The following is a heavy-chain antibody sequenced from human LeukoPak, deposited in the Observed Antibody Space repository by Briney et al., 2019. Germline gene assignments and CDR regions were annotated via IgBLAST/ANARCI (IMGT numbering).Heavy chain of an antibody. CDR3: ARDPLGHYYGMGV. Sequence: GGSLRLPCAASGFTFSSYSMNWVRQAPGKGLEWVSSISSSSSYIYYADSVKGRFTISRDNAKNSLYLQMNSLRAEDTAVYYCARDPLGHYYGMGVWGQGTTVTVSS. CDR2: ISSSSSYI. J-gene: IGHJ6*02. V-gene: IGHV3-21*01. D-gene: IGHD6-13*01. CDR1: GFTFSSYS.